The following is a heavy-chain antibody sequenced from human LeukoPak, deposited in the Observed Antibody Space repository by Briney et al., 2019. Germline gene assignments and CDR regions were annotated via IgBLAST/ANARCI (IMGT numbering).Heavy chain of an antibody. CDR3: ASIRQWLPLSGGFDY. J-gene: IGHJ4*02. Sequence: SETLSLTCTVSGGSISSTSYYWGWIRQPPGKGLEWIASIYYNGNIYQNPTLKSRFTISLDTSKSQFSLRLTSVTAADTAVYYCASIRQWLPLSGGFDYWGQGMLVTVSS. CDR2: IYYNGNI. D-gene: IGHD6-19*01. V-gene: IGHV4-39*01. CDR1: GGSISSTSYY.